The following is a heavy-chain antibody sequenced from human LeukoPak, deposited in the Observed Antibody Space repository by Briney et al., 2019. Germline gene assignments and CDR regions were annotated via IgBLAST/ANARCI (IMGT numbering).Heavy chain of an antibody. CDR3: ARDRFLEWEYYYYYMDV. V-gene: IGHV3-20*04. D-gene: IGHD3-3*01. CDR2: INWNCGRT. CDR1: GFTFDDYG. Sequence: GGSLRLSCAASGFTFDDYGMSWVRQAPGKGLEWVSGINWNCGRTGYADCVKGRFPLPRDNPKNSLYMQMNSLRAEDTASYYCARDRFLEWEYYYYYMDVWGKGTTVTVSS. J-gene: IGHJ6*03.